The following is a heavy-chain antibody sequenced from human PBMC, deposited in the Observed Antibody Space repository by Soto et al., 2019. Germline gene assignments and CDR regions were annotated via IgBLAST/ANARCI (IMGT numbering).Heavy chain of an antibody. V-gene: IGHV3-30*03. CDR3: ARDEGVGGTLGLPSTNDY. J-gene: IGHJ4*02. CDR1: GFTFTGHA. CDR2: ISYDGSVK. D-gene: IGHD1-26*01. Sequence: QVHLVESGGGVVQPGRSLRLSCAASGFTFTGHAMHWVRQAPGKGLEWVAVISYDGSVKYYADSVKGRFTISRDNSQNTLHLQMNSLRAEDTAVYYCARDEGVGGTLGLPSTNDYWGQGTLVTVSS.